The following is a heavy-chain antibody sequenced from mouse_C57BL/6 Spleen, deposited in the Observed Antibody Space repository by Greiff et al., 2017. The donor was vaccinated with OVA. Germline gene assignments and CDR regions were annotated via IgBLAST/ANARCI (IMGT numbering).Heavy chain of an antibody. CDR1: GYAFSSSW. J-gene: IGHJ1*03. Sequence: QVQLKQSGPELVKPGASVKISCKASGYAFSSSWMNWVKQRPGKGLEWIGRIYPGDGDTNYNGKFKGKATLTADKSSSTAYMQLSSLTSEDSAVYFCARSPLYYGSEGYFDVWGTGTTVTVSS. D-gene: IGHD1-1*01. CDR3: ARSPLYYGSEGYFDV. CDR2: IYPGDGDT. V-gene: IGHV1-82*01.